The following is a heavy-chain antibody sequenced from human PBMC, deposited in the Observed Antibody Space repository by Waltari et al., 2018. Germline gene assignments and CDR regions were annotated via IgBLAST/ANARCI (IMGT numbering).Heavy chain of an antibody. Sequence: QVQLVQSGAEVKKPGSSVKVSCKASGGTFISYAISWVRQAPGQGLDWMGGIIPIFGTANYAQKLEGRVTIITDESTSTAYMELSSLRSEDTAVYYCARASEDSGYDDGYYYYYGMDVWGQGTTVTVSS. CDR3: ARASEDSGYDDGYYYYYGMDV. V-gene: IGHV1-69*05. D-gene: IGHD5-12*01. CDR1: GGTFISYA. CDR2: IIPIFGTA. J-gene: IGHJ6*02.